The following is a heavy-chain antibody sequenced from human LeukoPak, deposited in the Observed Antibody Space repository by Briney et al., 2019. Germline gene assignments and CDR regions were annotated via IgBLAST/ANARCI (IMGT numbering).Heavy chain of an antibody. CDR2: ISGSGGST. V-gene: IGHV3-23*01. J-gene: IGHJ4*02. CDR1: GFTFSSYA. D-gene: IGHD6-19*01. Sequence: GGSLRLFCAPSGFTFSSYAMSWVRQAPGKGLEWVSAISGSGGSTYYADSVKGRFTISRDNSKNTLYLQMNSLRAEDTAVYYCAKVPPGIAVAGHFDYWGQGTLVTVSS. CDR3: AKVPPGIAVAGHFDY.